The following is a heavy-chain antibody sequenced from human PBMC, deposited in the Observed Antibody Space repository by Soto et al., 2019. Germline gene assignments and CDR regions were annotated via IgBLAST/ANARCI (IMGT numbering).Heavy chain of an antibody. CDR2: IYYSGST. Sequence: SETLSLTCTVSGGSISSSSYYWGWIRQPPGKGLEWIGSIYYSGSTYYNPSLKSRVTISVDTSKNQFSLKLSSVTAADTAVYYCARLGCYDFWSGYYCYYYYGMDVRGQGTTVTVSS. CDR3: ARLGCYDFWSGYYCYYYYGMDV. J-gene: IGHJ6*02. CDR1: GGSISSSSYY. V-gene: IGHV4-39*01. D-gene: IGHD3-3*01.